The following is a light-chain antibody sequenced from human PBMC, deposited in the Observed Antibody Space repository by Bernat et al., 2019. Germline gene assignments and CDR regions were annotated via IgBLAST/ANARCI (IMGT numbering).Light chain of an antibody. Sequence: QSVLTQPPSVSAAPGQKVTISCSGSSSNIENNDVSWYQQFPGTAPKLLIYESNKRPSGIPDRFSGSKSGTSGTLDITGLQTGDEADYYCGSWDSSLNAGLFGGGTKVTV. V-gene: IGLV1-51*02. CDR3: GSWDSSLNAGL. J-gene: IGLJ2*01. CDR1: SSNIENND. CDR2: ESN.